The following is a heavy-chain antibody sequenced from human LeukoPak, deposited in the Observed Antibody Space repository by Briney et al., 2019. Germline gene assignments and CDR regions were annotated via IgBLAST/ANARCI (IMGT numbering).Heavy chain of an antibody. Sequence: PGGSLRLSCAASGFTFSSYEMNWVRQAPGKGLEWVSYISGSGSSIYYADSVKGRSTISRDNAKNSLYLQMNSLRAEDTAVYYCARGSGFDPWGQGTLVTVSS. CDR3: ARGSGFDP. J-gene: IGHJ5*02. CDR2: ISGSGSSI. V-gene: IGHV3-48*03. CDR1: GFTFSSYE.